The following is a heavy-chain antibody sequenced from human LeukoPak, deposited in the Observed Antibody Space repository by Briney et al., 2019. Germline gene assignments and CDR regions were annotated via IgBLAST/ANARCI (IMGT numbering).Heavy chain of an antibody. V-gene: IGHV4-61*02. D-gene: IGHD3-10*01. CDR3: AVDSVRGVLGFDP. CDR2: IYTSGST. J-gene: IGHJ5*02. CDR1: GGSISSGLYY. Sequence: SKTLSLTCTVSGGSISSGLYYWSWIWQPAGKGLEWIGRIYTSGSTNYNPSLKSRVTISVDTSKNQFSLKLSSVTAADTAVYYCAVDSVRGVLGFDPWGQGTLVTVSS.